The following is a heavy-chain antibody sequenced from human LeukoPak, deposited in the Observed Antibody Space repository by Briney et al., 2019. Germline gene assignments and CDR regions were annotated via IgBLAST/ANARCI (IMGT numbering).Heavy chain of an antibody. Sequence: ASVKVSCKASGYTFTSYGISWVRRAPGQGLEWMGWISAYNGNTNYAQKLQGRVTMTPDTSTSTAYMELRSLRSDDTAVYYCARVGNYYGSGSPDYWGQGTLVTVSS. CDR2: ISAYNGNT. V-gene: IGHV1-18*01. J-gene: IGHJ4*02. D-gene: IGHD3-10*01. CDR3: ARVGNYYGSGSPDY. CDR1: GYTFTSYG.